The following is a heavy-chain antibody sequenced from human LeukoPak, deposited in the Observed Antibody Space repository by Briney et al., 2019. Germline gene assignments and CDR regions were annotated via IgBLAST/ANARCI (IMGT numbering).Heavy chain of an antibody. D-gene: IGHD3-22*01. V-gene: IGHV4-34*01. CDR1: GGSFSGYF. CDR3: ASSFYYDSRDY. CDR2: XXXXXXX. Sequence: SETXSLTCVVYGGSFSGYFWXXIRQPPEXXXXWIGXXXXXXXXXXXXXXXXXXXXXXXTSKKKLSLKLTSVTAADSAVYYCASSFYYDSRDYWGQGTLVTVSS. J-gene: IGHJ4*02.